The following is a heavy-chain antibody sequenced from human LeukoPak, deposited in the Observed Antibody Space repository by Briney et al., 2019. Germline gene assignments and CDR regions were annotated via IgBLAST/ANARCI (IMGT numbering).Heavy chain of an antibody. Sequence: GRSLRLSCAASGFTFSSYGMHWVRQAPGKGLEWVAVISYDGSNKYYADSVKGRFTISRDNSKNTLYLQMNSLRAEDTAVYYCPVAMTSSYYFDYWGQGTLVTVSS. CDR1: GFTFSSYG. V-gene: IGHV3-30*03. CDR3: PVAMTSSYYFDY. D-gene: IGHD4-23*01. J-gene: IGHJ4*02. CDR2: ISYDGSNK.